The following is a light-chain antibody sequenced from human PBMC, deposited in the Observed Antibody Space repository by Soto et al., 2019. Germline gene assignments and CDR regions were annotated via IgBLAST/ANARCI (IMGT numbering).Light chain of an antibody. CDR3: CSHAGTYEV. CDR1: SSDVGGYNY. J-gene: IGLJ2*01. V-gene: IGLV2-11*01. CDR2: DVS. Sequence: QSVLTQPRSVSGSRGQSVTISCTGTSSDVGGYNYVSWYQQHPGKAPKLMIYDVSKRPSGVPDRFSGSKSGNTASLTISGLQAEDEADYYCCSHAGTYEVFGGGTKLTVL.